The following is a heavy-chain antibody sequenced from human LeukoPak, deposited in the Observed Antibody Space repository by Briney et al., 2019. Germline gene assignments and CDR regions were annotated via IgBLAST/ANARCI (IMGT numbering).Heavy chain of an antibody. CDR1: GYTFTTYD. CDR2: MSPSSGNR. CDR3: ARGYYYYGLDV. Sequence: ASVKVSCKASGYTFTTYDINWVRQAPGQGLEWMGCMSPSSGNRGYAQKFQGRVTMTRDTSVSTAYMELSSLRSDDTAVYCCARGYYYYGLDVWGQGTTVTVSS. J-gene: IGHJ6*02. V-gene: IGHV1-8*01.